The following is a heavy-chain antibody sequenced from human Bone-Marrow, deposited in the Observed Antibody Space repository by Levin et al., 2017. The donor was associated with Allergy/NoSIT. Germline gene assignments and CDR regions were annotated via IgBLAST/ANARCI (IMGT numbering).Heavy chain of an antibody. J-gene: IGHJ4*02. D-gene: IGHD3-10*01. CDR1: GFAFDDTG. CDR3: AKDRGGFGDLLYYFDL. CDR2: ISWNAVTT. V-gene: IGHV3-20*04. Sequence: PGGSLRLSCAASGFAFDDTGMNWVRQTPEKGLEWVSGISWNAVTTDYADSVKGRFTISRDNGRNILYLQMNSLTVEDTAVYYCAKDRGGFGDLLYYFDLWGQGTLVTVSS.